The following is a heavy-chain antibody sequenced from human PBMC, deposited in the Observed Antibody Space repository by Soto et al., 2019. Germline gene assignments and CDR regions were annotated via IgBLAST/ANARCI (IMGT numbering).Heavy chain of an antibody. CDR2: IIPIFGTA. V-gene: IGHV1-69*13. D-gene: IGHD1-26*01. CDR1: GGTFSSYA. Sequence: GASVKVSCKASGGTFSSYAISWVRQAPGQGLEWMGGIIPIFGTANYAQRFQGRVTITADESTSTAYMELSSLRSEDTAVYYCARDSGPWDFSMDVWGQGTTVTVSS. CDR3: ARDSGPWDFSMDV. J-gene: IGHJ6*02.